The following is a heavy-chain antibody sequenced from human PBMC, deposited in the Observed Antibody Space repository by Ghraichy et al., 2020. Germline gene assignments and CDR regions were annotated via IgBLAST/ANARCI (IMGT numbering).Heavy chain of an antibody. J-gene: IGHJ4*01. Sequence: SETLSLTFSVSGGSMSSSTHYWGWLRQSPMKGLEWIGRVYYGGNTYYNPSLKSRIPMSVDTSKNQFSLKLCSLTAADTAVYYCSRQIAYRIAGGMLD. CDR3: SRQIAYRIAGGMLD. D-gene: IGHD6-13*01. V-gene: IGHV4-39*01. CDR2: VYYGGNT. CDR1: GGSMSSSTHY.